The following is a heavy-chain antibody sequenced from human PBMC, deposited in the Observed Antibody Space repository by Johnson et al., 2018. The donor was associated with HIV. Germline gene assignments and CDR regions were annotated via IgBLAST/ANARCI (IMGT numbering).Heavy chain of an antibody. Sequence: VQLVESGGGLVQPGRSLRLSCTASGFTFGDYAMSWVRQAPGKGLEWVGFIRSKAYGGTTEYAASVKGRFTISRDDSKSIAYLQMNSLRAEDTALYYCARDCRNSTSCLAFDIWGQGTRVTVSS. J-gene: IGHJ3*02. D-gene: IGHD2/OR15-2a*01. CDR2: IRSKAYGGTT. V-gene: IGHV3-49*04. CDR3: ARDCRNSTSCLAFDI. CDR1: GFTFGDYA.